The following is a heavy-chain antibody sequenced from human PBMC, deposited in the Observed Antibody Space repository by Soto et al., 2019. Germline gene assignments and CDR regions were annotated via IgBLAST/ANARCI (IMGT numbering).Heavy chain of an antibody. CDR1: GGSISSGGYY. V-gene: IGHV4-31*03. CDR2: IYYSGST. Sequence: SETLSLTCTVSGGSISSGGYYWSWIRQHPGKGLEWIGYIYYSGSTYYNPSLKSRVTISVDTSKNQFSLKLSSVTAADTAVYYCAREEWLLYGGFDYWGQGTLVTVSS. CDR3: AREEWLLYGGFDY. D-gene: IGHD3-3*01. J-gene: IGHJ4*02.